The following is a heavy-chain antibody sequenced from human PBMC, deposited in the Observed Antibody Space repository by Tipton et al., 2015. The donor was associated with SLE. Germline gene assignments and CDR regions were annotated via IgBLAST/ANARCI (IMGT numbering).Heavy chain of an antibody. V-gene: IGHV4-34*01. CDR1: GGSFSGYY. J-gene: IGHJ3*02. CDR2: INHSGST. CDR3: ARGPSMIVVENAFDI. Sequence: TLSLTCAVYGGSFSGYYWSWIRQPPGKGLEWIGEINHSGSTNYNPSLKSRVTILVDTSKNQFSLKLSSVTAADTAVYYCARGPSMIVVENAFDIWGQGTMVTVSS. D-gene: IGHD3-22*01.